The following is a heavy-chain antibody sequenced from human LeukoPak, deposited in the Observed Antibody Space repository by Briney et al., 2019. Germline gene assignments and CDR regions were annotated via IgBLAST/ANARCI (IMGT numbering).Heavy chain of an antibody. D-gene: IGHD4-11*01. Sequence: PGGSLRLSCAASGFTFSNYATTWVRQAPGKGLEWVSGISGSGGTTYYVDSVKGRFTISRDNSKNTLFLQMNSLRAEDTAVYYCAKQGQSTDDYTDYWGQGILVTVSS. CDR1: GFTFSNYA. CDR2: ISGSGGTT. V-gene: IGHV3-23*01. J-gene: IGHJ4*02. CDR3: AKQGQSTDDYTDY.